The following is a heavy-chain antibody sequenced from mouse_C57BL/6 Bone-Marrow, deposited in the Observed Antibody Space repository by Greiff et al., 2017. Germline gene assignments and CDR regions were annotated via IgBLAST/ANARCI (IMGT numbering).Heavy chain of an antibody. D-gene: IGHD4-1*01. CDR2: IYPGGGYT. V-gene: IGHV1-63*01. Sequence: VKLVESGAELVRPGTSVKMSCKASGYTFTNYWIGWAKQRPGHGLEWIGDIYPGGGYTNYNEKFKGKATLTADKSSSTAYMQFSSMTSEGSAIYSCAIDWDWFAYWGQGTLVTVSA. CDR1: GYTFTNYW. J-gene: IGHJ3*01. CDR3: AIDWDWFAY.